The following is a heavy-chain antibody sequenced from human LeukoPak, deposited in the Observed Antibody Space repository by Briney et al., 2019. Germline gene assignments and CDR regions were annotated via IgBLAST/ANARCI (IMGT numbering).Heavy chain of an antibody. J-gene: IGHJ4*02. Sequence: GGSLRLSCAASEFTFRSNSMSWVRQAPGKGLEWVSYISTSGSTIYYADSVKGRFTISRDNAKNSLYLQMNSLRAEDTAVYYCARDPYYDYWGQGTLVTVSS. V-gene: IGHV3-48*04. CDR3: ARDPYYDY. CDR2: ISTSGSTI. CDR1: EFTFRSNS.